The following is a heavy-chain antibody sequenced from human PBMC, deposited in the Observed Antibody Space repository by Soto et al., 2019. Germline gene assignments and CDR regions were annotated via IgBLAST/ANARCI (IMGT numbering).Heavy chain of an antibody. CDR1: GGSISSYY. CDR2: IYTSGST. Sequence: QVQLQESGPGLVKPSETLSLTCTVSGGSISSYYWSWIRQPAGKGLDWIGRIYTSGSTNYNPSLTSRVSLSVGTTTNQFCLELSSVIAADTAVYYCAREVVVVTACSFDYWGQGTLVTVSS. J-gene: IGHJ4*02. D-gene: IGHD2-21*02. V-gene: IGHV4-4*07. CDR3: AREVVVVTACSFDY.